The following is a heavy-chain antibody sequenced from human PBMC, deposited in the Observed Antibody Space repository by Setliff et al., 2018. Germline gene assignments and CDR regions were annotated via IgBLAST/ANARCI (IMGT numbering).Heavy chain of an antibody. D-gene: IGHD5-18*01. V-gene: IGHV4-59*01. CDR1: GGSISPYF. CDR3: VRDRTAYSYGLDV. J-gene: IGHJ6*02. CDR2: IYHNGNT. Sequence: SETLSLTCTVSGGSISPYFWSWIRQPPGKGLEWIGYIYHNGNTNFNPSLKTRVTMSVDTSKNQFALNLRSVTAADAAVYYCVRDRTAYSYGLDVWGQGTTVTVPS.